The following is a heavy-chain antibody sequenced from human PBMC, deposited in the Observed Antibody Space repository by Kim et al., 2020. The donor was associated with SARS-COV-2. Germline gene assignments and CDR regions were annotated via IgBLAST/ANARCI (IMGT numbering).Heavy chain of an antibody. CDR3: ARGRGVDY. V-gene: IGHV3-7*04. J-gene: IGHJ4*02. Sequence: GSQKYYVDSAKGRFTISRDNAKNSVYLQMNNLRGEDMAVYYCARGRGVDYWGQGTLVTVSS. CDR2: GSQK.